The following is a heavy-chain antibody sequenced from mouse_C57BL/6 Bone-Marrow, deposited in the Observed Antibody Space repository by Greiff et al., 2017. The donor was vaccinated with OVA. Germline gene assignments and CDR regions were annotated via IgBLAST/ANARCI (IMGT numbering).Heavy chain of an antibody. CDR3: ARYPPDV. CDR1: GYAFSSSW. V-gene: IGHV1-82*01. J-gene: IGHJ1*03. Sequence: VKVVESGPELVKPGASVKISCKASGYAFSSSWMNWVKQRPGKGLEWIGRIYPGDGDTNYNGKFKGKATLTADKSSSTAYMQLSSLTSEDSAVYFCARYPPDVWGTGTTVTVSS. CDR2: IYPGDGDT.